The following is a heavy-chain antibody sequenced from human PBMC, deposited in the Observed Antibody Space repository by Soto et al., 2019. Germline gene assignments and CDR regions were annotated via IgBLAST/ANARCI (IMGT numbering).Heavy chain of an antibody. CDR2: ISAYNGNT. D-gene: IGHD1-1*01. V-gene: IGHV1-18*01. CDR1: GYTFNTYG. Sequence: ASVKVSFKASGYTFNTYGITWVRQAPGQGLEWMGWISAYNGNTNYAQKLQGRVTMTTDTSTSTAYMELRSLRSDDTAVYYCAREISYGTTTFDYWGQGTLVTVSS. J-gene: IGHJ4*02. CDR3: AREISYGTTTFDY.